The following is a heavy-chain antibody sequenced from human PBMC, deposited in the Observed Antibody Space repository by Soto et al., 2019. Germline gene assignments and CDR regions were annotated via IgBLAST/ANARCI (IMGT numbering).Heavy chain of an antibody. CDR1: GGSFSGSSYY. V-gene: IGHV4-39*01. CDR3: ARHGWLVQPYYFDY. CDR2: IYYSGST. Sequence: SETLSLTCTVSGGSFSGSSYYWGWIRQPPGKGLEWIGSIYYSGSTYYNPSLRSRVTISVDTSKNQFSLNLSSVTAADTAVYYCARHGWLVQPYYFDYWGQGTLVTVSS. D-gene: IGHD6-19*01. J-gene: IGHJ4*02.